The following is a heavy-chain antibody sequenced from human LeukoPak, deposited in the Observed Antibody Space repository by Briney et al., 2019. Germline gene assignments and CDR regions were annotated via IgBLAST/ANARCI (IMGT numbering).Heavy chain of an antibody. D-gene: IGHD1-1*01. J-gene: IGHJ4*02. CDR2: ISGSGGST. CDR1: GFTFSSYG. CDR3: AKDVTSWGHNWNDGGFDY. V-gene: IGHV3-23*01. Sequence: GGTLRLSCAASGFTFSSYGMSWVRQAPGKGLEWVSAISGSGGSTYYADSVKGRFTISRDNSKNTLYLQMNSLRAEDTAVYYCAKDVTSWGHNWNDGGFDYWGQGTLVTVSS.